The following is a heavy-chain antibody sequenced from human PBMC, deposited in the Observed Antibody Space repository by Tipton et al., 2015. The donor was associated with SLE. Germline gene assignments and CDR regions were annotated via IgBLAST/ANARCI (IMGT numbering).Heavy chain of an antibody. V-gene: IGHV4-34*01. CDR2: INHSGST. CDR1: GFTFSSYA. CDR3: ARIAAAGYHFDY. D-gene: IGHD6-13*01. Sequence: LRLSCAASGFTFSSYAMSWIRQPPGKGLEWIGEINHSGSTNYNPSLKSRVTISVDTSKNQFSLKLSSVTAADTAVYYCARIAAAGYHFDYWGQGTLVTVSS. J-gene: IGHJ4*02.